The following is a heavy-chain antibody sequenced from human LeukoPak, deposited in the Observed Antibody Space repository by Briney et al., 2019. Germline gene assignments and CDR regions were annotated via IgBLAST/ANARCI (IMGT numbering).Heavy chain of an antibody. J-gene: IGHJ5*02. CDR2: ISGSGGST. Sequence: GGSLRLSCAASGFTFSSYAMSWVRQAPGKGLEWVSAISGSGGSTYYADSVKGRFTISRDNAKNSLYLQMNSLRAEDTAVYYCARDRIAAAAVIWFDPWGQGTLVTVSS. V-gene: IGHV3-23*01. CDR3: ARDRIAAAAVIWFDP. D-gene: IGHD6-13*01. CDR1: GFTFSSYA.